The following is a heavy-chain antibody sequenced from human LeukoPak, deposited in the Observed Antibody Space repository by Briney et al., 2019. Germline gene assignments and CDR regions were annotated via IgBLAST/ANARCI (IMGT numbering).Heavy chain of an antibody. CDR3: ARAEILWPIVVLLRGFDP. Sequence: SEILSLTCTVSGGSISSSSYYWGWIRQPPGKGLEWIGSIYYSGSTYYNPSLKSRVDTSKNQFSLKLSSVAAADTAVYYCARAEILWPIVVLLRGFDPWGQGTLVTVSS. CDR2: IYYSGST. J-gene: IGHJ5*02. D-gene: IGHD1-26*01. CDR1: GGSISSSSYY. V-gene: IGHV4-39*07.